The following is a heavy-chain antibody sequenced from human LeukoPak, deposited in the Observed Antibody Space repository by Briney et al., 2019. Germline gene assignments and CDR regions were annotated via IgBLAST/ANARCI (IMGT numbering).Heavy chain of an antibody. J-gene: IGHJ4*02. Sequence: PGGSLRLSCAASGFTFSSYGMHWVRQAPGKGLEWVAVIWYDGSNKYYADSVKGRFTISRDNSKNTLYLQMNSLRAEDTAVYYCAKAHRFGELHLDYWGQGTLVPVSS. CDR1: GFTFSSYG. V-gene: IGHV3-33*06. CDR3: AKAHRFGELHLDY. D-gene: IGHD3-10*01. CDR2: IWYDGSNK.